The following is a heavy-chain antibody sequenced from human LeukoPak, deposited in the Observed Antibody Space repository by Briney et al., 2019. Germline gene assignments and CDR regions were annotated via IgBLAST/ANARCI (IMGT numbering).Heavy chain of an antibody. CDR2: INHSGST. V-gene: IGHV4-34*01. CDR3: ARGKWFLFYYLSYLDY. J-gene: IGHJ4*02. Sequence: SETLSLSCTVSGGSISSYYWSWIRRPPGKGLEWIGEINHSGSTNYNPSLKSRVTISVDTSKNQFSLKLSSVTAADTAVYYCARGKWFLFYYLSYLDYWGQGTLVTVSS. CDR1: GGSISSYY. D-gene: IGHD3-3*01.